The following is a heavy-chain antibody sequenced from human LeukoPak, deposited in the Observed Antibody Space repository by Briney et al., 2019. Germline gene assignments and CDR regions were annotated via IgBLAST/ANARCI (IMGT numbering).Heavy chain of an antibody. Sequence: SVKVSCKASGGTFSSYAISWVRQAPGQGLEWMGGIIPIFGTANYAQKFQGGVTITADESTSTAYMELSSLRSEDTAVYYCARTAHYYGSGSYYNRGPQPYPMDVWGKGTTVTVSS. V-gene: IGHV1-69*01. CDR1: GGTFSSYA. CDR2: IIPIFGTA. D-gene: IGHD3-10*01. CDR3: ARTAHYYGSGSYYNRGPQPYPMDV. J-gene: IGHJ6*04.